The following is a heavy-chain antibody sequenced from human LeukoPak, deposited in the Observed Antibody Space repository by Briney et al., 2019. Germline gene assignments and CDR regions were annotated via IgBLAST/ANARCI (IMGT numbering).Heavy chain of an antibody. Sequence: GGSLRLSCAASGFTFSSYSMNWVRQAPGKGLEWVSSISSSSSYIYYADSVKGRFTISRDNAKNSLYLQMNSLRAEDTAVYYCAKDFFYYDSSGYSPGGQGTLVTVSS. CDR1: GFTFSSYS. V-gene: IGHV3-21*04. CDR3: AKDFFYYDSSGYSP. CDR2: ISSSSSYI. D-gene: IGHD3-22*01. J-gene: IGHJ5*02.